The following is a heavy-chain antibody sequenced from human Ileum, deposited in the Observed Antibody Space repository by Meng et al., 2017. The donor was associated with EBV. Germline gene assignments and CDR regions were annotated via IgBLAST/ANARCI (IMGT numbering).Heavy chain of an antibody. CDR3: ARGTPRAELGTDY. Sequence: QGQGVYCGGAFIKLGVSRRLVCASTGFNFSDSYMNWIQQAPGKGLEWISYISTDGGTIHYRDSVKGRFTISRDNTKNSLYLQMNGLRADDTAVYYCARGTPRAELGTDYWVQGTLVTVSS. CDR2: ISTDGGTI. CDR1: GFNFSDSY. J-gene: IGHJ4*02. V-gene: IGHV3-11*01. D-gene: IGHD7-27*01.